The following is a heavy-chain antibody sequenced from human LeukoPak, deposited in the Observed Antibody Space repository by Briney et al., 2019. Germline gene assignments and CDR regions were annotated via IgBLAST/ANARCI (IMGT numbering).Heavy chain of an antibody. V-gene: IGHV3-30*18. Sequence: PGGSLRLSCAVSGFTFSSYGMHWVRQAPGKGLEWVAVIPYDGDNQYYADSVKGRFTISRDNSKNTLYLQMNSLRVEDTAVYYCAKGHGLSGLRRYYFDYWGQGTLVTVSS. D-gene: IGHD3-10*01. CDR1: GFTFSSYG. CDR2: IPYDGDNQ. CDR3: AKGHGLSGLRRYYFDY. J-gene: IGHJ4*02.